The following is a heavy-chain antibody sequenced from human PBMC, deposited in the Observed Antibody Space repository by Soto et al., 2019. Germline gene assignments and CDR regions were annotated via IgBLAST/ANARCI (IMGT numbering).Heavy chain of an antibody. D-gene: IGHD3-10*01. Sequence: GGSLRLSCAASGFTFSSYSMNWVRQAPGKGLEWVSSISSSSSYIYYADSVKGRFTISRDNAKNSLYLQMNSLRAEDTAVYYCAREVLWFGELEGGMDVWGQGTTVTVSS. CDR1: GFTFSSYS. J-gene: IGHJ6*02. CDR3: AREVLWFGELEGGMDV. CDR2: ISSSSSYI. V-gene: IGHV3-21*01.